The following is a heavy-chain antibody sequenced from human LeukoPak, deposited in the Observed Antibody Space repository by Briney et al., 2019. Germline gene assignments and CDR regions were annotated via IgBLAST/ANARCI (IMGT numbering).Heavy chain of an antibody. CDR3: AKGAYYDSSGYYHY. D-gene: IGHD3-22*01. J-gene: IGHJ4*02. CDR1: GFTFDDYA. V-gene: IGHV3-9*01. CDR2: ISWNSGSI. Sequence: GGSLRLSCAASGFTFDDYAMHWVRQAPGKGLEWVSGISWNSGSIGYADSVKGRFTISRDNAKNSLYLQMNSLRAEDTALYYCAKGAYYDSSGYYHYWGQGTLVTVSS.